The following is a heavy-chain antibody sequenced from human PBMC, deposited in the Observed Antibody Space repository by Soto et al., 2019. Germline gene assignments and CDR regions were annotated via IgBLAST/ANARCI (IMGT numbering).Heavy chain of an antibody. CDR2: ISGSGGST. V-gene: IGHV3-23*01. D-gene: IGHD6-13*01. CDR1: GXTFSSYT. J-gene: IGHJ4*02. CDR3: AKDLGSSSWYEGPYFDY. Sequence: GSLRLCCAASGXTFSSYTMSWVRQAPGKGLEWVSAISGSGGSTYYADSVKGRFTISRDNSKNTLYLQMNSLRGEDTAVYYFAKDLGSSSWYEGPYFDYWGQGTLGTVS.